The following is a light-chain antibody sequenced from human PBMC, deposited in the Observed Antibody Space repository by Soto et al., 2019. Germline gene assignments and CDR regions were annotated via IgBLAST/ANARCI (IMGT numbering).Light chain of an antibody. CDR1: DSDVGAYTY. J-gene: IGLJ2*01. CDR3: SSHAGSNNVEV. Sequence: QSALTQPPSASGSPGQSVTISCTGTDSDVGAYTYVSWYQQLPGKAPKLIIFEVSKRPSGVPDRFSGSKSGNTASLTVSGLQPEDEAFYYCSSHAGSNNVEVFGGGTQLTVL. CDR2: EVS. V-gene: IGLV2-8*01.